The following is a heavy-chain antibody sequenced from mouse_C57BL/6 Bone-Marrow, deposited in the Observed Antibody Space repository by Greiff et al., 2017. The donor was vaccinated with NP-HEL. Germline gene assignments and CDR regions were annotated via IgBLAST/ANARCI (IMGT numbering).Heavy chain of an antibody. CDR2: IYPRSGNT. V-gene: IGHV1-81*01. CDR3: ARGYGKTFAY. Sequence: VQLQQSGAELARPGASVKLSCKASGYTFTSYGISWVKQRTGQGLEWIGEIYPRSGNTYYNEKFKGKATLTADKSSSTAYMELRSLTSEDSAVYFCARGYGKTFAYWGQGTLVTVSA. D-gene: IGHD2-10*02. J-gene: IGHJ3*01. CDR1: GYTFTSYG.